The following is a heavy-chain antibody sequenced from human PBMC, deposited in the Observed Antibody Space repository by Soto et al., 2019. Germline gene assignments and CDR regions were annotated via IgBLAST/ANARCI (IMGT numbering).Heavy chain of an antibody. CDR3: ARTPRDSRRWSFRLDV. CDR1: GFTFSSYS. J-gene: IGHJ6*02. D-gene: IGHD6-13*01. CDR2: ISSSSSTI. V-gene: IGHV3-48*02. Sequence: GGSLRLSCAASGFTFSSYSMNWVRQAPGKGLEWVSYISSSSSTIYYADSVKGRFTISRDNAKNSLYLQMNSLRDEDTAVYYCARTPRDSRRWSFRLDVWGQAATDTVSS.